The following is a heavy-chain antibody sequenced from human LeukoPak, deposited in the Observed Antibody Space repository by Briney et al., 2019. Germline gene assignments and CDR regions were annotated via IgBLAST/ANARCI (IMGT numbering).Heavy chain of an antibody. V-gene: IGHV4-61*02. J-gene: IGHJ4*02. CDR1: GGSISSGSYY. D-gene: IGHD3-16*02. Sequence: SETLSLTCTVSGGSISSGSYYWSWIRQPAGKGLEWIGRIYTSGSTNYNPSLKSRVTISVDTSKNQFSLKLSSVTAADTAVYYCARGRYDYVWGSYRHIDYWGQGTLVTVSS. CDR3: ARGRYDYVWGSYRHIDY. CDR2: IYTSGST.